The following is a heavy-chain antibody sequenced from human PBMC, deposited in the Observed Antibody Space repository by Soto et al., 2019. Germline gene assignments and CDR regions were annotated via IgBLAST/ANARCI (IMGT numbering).Heavy chain of an antibody. CDR3: AKDKHYYGSGTKGPFDY. V-gene: IGHV3-23*01. CDR2: ISGSGGST. CDR1: GFTFSSYA. D-gene: IGHD3-10*01. Sequence: VGSLRLSCADSGFTFSSYAMSWVRQAPGKGLEWVSAISGSGGSTYYADSVKGRFTISRDNSKNTLYLQMNSLRAEDTAVYYCAKDKHYYGSGTKGPFDYWGQGTLVTVSS. J-gene: IGHJ4*02.